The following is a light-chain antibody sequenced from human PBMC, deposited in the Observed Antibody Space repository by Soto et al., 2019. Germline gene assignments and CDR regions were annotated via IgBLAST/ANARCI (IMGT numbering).Light chain of an antibody. CDR2: AAS. Sequence: EIVLTQSPATLSLSPGERATLSCRASQRVSRYLAWYQQNPGQAPRLLIYAASNMATGIPARFGGSGSGTDSTLTISSLEPEDFAVYYCQQRSNWPPLFTFGPGTKVDIK. CDR3: QQRSNWPPLFT. V-gene: IGKV3-11*01. J-gene: IGKJ3*01. CDR1: QRVSRY.